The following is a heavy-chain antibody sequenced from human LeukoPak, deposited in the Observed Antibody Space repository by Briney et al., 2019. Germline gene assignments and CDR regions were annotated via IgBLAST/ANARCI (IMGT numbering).Heavy chain of an antibody. D-gene: IGHD3-3*01. CDR3: AKGGAYYDFCLGS. V-gene: IGHV3-23*01. Sequence: GGSLRLSCASSGVTFSDYAMTWVRQAPGKGLEWVSSISGITGRTYYADSVKGRFTISRDNSKNTLYLQMNSLRDGDTAIYYCAKGGAYYDFCLGSWGQGTMVTVSS. J-gene: IGHJ4*02. CDR2: ISGITGRT. CDR1: GVTFSDYA.